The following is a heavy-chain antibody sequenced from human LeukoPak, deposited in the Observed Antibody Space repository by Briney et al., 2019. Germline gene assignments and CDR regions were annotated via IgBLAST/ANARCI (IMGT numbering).Heavy chain of an antibody. V-gene: IGHV3-66*01. CDR2: IYSGGST. Sequence: GGSLRLSCAASGFTVSSNYMSWVRQAPGKGLEWVSVIYSGGSTYYADSVKGRFTISRDNSKNTLYLQMNSLRAEDTAVYYCARAITTVTTTSVSGWGQGTLVAVSS. D-gene: IGHD4-11*01. CDR3: ARAITTVTTTSVSG. CDR1: GFTVSSNY. J-gene: IGHJ4*02.